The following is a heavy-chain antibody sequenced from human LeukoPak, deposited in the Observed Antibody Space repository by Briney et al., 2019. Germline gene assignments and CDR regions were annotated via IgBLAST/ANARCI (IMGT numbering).Heavy chain of an antibody. D-gene: IGHD3-10*01. CDR1: GYTFTSYH. Sequence: ASVKVSCKASGYTFTSYHMHWVRQAPGQGLEWMGIINPSGGTTNYAQKFQGRVTMTRDTSTSTVNMELSSLRSEDTAMYYCARGGGYYGSGSYYFDSWGQGTLVTVSS. J-gene: IGHJ5*01. CDR3: ARGGGYYGSGSYYFDS. CDR2: INPSGGTT. V-gene: IGHV1-46*01.